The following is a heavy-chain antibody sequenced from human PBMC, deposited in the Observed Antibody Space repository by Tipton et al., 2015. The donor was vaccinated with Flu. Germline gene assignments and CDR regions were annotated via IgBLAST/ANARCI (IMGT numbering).Heavy chain of an antibody. CDR3: ARTRGGYCTSSSCYADYFDY. CDR1: DYA. D-gene: IGHD2-2*01. V-gene: IGHV3-9*01. Sequence: DYAIHWVRQAPGRGLEWVAGYDWNSGRIDYADSVKGRFTISRDNAKNSLHLQMNSLRAEDTAVYYCARTRGGYCTSSSCYADYFDYWGQGTLVTVSS. CDR2: YDWNSGRI. J-gene: IGHJ4*02.